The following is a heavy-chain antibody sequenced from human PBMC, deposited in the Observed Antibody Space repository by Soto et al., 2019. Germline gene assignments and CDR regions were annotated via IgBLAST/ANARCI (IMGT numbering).Heavy chain of an antibody. V-gene: IGHV3-23*01. D-gene: IGHD3-22*01. J-gene: IGHJ4*02. CDR2: ISGSGGST. Sequence: RWSLRLSCSASVFTFSSYAMSWGRQAPGKGLEWVSDISGSGGSTYYADSVKGRFTISRDNSKSTLYVQMNSLKADDTAVYYCAKRSSGFYNYFDYWARGTLVTVSS. CDR1: VFTFSSYA. CDR3: AKRSSGFYNYFDY.